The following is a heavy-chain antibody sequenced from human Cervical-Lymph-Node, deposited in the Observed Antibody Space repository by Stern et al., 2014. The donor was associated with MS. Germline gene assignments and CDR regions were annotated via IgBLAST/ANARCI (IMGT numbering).Heavy chain of an antibody. CDR1: GFSISTSG. CDR2: ISYDGNNQ. Sequence: VQLVESGGGVVQPGASLRLSCAASGFSISTSGMHWVRQAPGKGLGWVAVISYDGNNQYHADSVKGRFTVSRDNSQNTLYLHLNSLRPGDTAVYYCARGGHLWSLRGDYWGQGTLVIVSS. V-gene: IGHV3-30*03. CDR3: ARGGHLWSLRGDY. J-gene: IGHJ4*02. D-gene: IGHD5-18*01.